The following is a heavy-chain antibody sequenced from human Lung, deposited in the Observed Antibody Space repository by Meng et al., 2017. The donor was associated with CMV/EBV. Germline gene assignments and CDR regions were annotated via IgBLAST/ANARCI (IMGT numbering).Heavy chain of an antibody. CDR2: INPNTGGT. CDR1: GYTFTCYY. Sequence: ASVKVSXKASGYTFTCYYIHWVRQAPGQGLEWMGWINPNTGGTNYAQNFQGRVTMTRDTSISAVYMELSRLRSDDTAVYYCASPYVLRNYGMDVWGQGTTVTVSS. D-gene: IGHD2-8*01. V-gene: IGHV1-2*02. CDR3: ASPYVLRNYGMDV. J-gene: IGHJ6*02.